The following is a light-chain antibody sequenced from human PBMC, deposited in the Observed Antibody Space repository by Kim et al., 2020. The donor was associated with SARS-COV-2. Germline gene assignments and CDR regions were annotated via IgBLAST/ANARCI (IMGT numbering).Light chain of an antibody. Sequence: DIQMTQSPSSLSTSVGDRVTITCRAGQSISNYLNWYQQKAGKAPNLLISGASSLQSEVPSRFSGSASGTYFTLTISSLQPEDFATYYCQQSYSTPYTFGQGTKLEI. V-gene: IGKV1-39*01. J-gene: IGKJ2*01. CDR3: QQSYSTPYT. CDR1: QSISNY. CDR2: GAS.